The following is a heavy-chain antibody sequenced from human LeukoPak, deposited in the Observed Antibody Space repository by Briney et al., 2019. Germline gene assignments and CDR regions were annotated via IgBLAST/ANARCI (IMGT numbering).Heavy chain of an antibody. Sequence: ASVKVSCKASGSTFTDYYMHWVRQAPGQGLEWMGWINPNSGGTNFAQKFQGRVTMTRDTSISTAYMELNRLRSDDTAVYYCARAVLWDYSDSSGYHNGAFDIWGQGTMVTVSS. D-gene: IGHD3-22*01. CDR1: GSTFTDYY. CDR3: ARAVLWDYSDSSGYHNGAFDI. CDR2: INPNSGGT. J-gene: IGHJ3*02. V-gene: IGHV1-2*02.